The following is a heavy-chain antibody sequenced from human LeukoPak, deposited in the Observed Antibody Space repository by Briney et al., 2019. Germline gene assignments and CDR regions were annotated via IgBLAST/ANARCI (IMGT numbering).Heavy chain of an antibody. CDR2: IYPGDSDT. Sequence: GESLKISCKGSGYSFTSYWIGWVRQMPGKGLEWMGIIYPGDSDTRYSPSFQGQVTIPADKPISTAYLQWSSLKASDTAMYYCARLGSSSSPDFDYWGQGTLVTVSS. CDR1: GYSFTSYW. CDR3: ARLGSSSSPDFDY. V-gene: IGHV5-51*01. J-gene: IGHJ4*02. D-gene: IGHD6-6*01.